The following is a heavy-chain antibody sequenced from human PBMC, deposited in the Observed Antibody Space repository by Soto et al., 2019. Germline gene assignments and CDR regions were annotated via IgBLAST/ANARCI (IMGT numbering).Heavy chain of an antibody. D-gene: IGHD5-18*01. CDR2: IYYSGST. V-gene: IGHV4-31*03. CDR3: ATINRGYNSGPWPH. CDR1: GGSISSGGYY. Sequence: SETLSLTCTVSGGSISSGGYYWSWIRQHPGKGLEWIGYIYYSGSTYYNPSLKSRVTISVDTSKNQFSLKLSSVTAADTAVYYCATINRGYNSGPWPHWGQGTLVTVSS. J-gene: IGHJ4*02.